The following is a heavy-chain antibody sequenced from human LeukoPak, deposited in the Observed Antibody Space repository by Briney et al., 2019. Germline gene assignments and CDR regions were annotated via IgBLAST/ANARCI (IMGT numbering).Heavy chain of an antibody. J-gene: IGHJ4*02. CDR1: LGTFSSYA. V-gene: IGHV1-69*01. CDR2: IIPISGTA. D-gene: IGHD3-22*01. CDR3: AGGRYYDSLDY. Sequence: SVKVSRKPSLGTFSSYAISWVRPAPGQGLEWMGGIIPISGTANYAQKFQGRVTITADESTSTAYIDMSSLRSEDTAVYYCAGGRYYDSLDYWGQGTLVTVSS.